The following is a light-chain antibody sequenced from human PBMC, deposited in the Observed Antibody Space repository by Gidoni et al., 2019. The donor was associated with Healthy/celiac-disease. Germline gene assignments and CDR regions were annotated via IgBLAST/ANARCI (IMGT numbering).Light chain of an antibody. J-gene: IGLJ2*01. CDR1: SYKMGNNA. CDR2: YDD. CDR3: ASWDDSLNGVV. V-gene: IGLV1-36*01. Sequence: QSLLPQPPSSSAPPRQGGIICCSGSSYKMGNNAVNWYQQLPGKAPKHLIYYDDVVPSGVADRFSGSKSGTSASLAISGLQSEDEADYYCASWDDSLNGVVFGGGTKLTVL.